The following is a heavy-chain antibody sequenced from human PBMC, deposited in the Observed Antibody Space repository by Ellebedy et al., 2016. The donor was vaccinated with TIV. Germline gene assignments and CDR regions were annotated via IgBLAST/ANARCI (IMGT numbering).Heavy chain of an antibody. Sequence: GESLKISCAASGFTFSNFAMSWVRHAPGKGLEWVSGIVGGGAERYADSVKGRFTISRDNSKNTVDLQMKSLRDEDTAVYFCAKDRTAGDGYWVFDSWGQGTLVTVSS. J-gene: IGHJ4*02. CDR3: AKDRTAGDGYWVFDS. CDR1: GFTFSNFA. V-gene: IGHV3-23*01. CDR2: IVGGGA. D-gene: IGHD5-18*01.